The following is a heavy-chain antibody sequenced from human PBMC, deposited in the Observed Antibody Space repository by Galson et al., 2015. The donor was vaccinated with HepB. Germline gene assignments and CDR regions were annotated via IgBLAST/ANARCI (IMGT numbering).Heavy chain of an antibody. D-gene: IGHD6-13*01. V-gene: IGHV3-30-3*01. CDR2: ISYDGTNK. Sequence: SLRLSCAASGFTFSSYAMHWVRQAPGKGLEWVAVISYDGTNKYYADSVKGRFTISRDNSKNTLYLQMNSLRAEDTAVYYCASEVRDSSLPYWGQGTLVTVSS. CDR3: ASEVRDSSLPY. CDR1: GFTFSSYA. J-gene: IGHJ4*02.